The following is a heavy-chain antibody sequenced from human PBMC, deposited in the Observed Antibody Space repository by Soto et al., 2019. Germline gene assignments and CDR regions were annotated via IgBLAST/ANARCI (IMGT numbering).Heavy chain of an antibody. J-gene: IGHJ4*02. CDR2: IYYSGST. Sequence: LSLTFTVSGGSISSGGYYWSWIRQHPGKGLEWIGYIYYSGSTYYNPSLKSRVTISVDTSKNQFPLKLSSVTAEETAVYYCARWVWYYYDSRFPLELYYWGQGNPVT. CDR3: ARWVWYYYDSRFPLELYY. D-gene: IGHD3-22*01. V-gene: IGHV4-31*03. CDR1: GGSISSGGYY.